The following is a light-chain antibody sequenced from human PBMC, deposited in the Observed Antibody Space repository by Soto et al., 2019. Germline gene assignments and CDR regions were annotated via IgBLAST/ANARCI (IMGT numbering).Light chain of an antibody. CDR2: EVS. CDR1: SSDVGGYNY. J-gene: IGLJ1*01. CDR3: SSYTSSSTRV. Sequence: QSVLTQPASVSGSPGQSITISCTGTSSDVGGYNYVSWYQQHPGKAPKLMIYEVSNRPSGVSNRFSGSKSGNTASLTISGLQAEDEADYYCSSYTSSSTRVFGTGNKLTV. V-gene: IGLV2-14*01.